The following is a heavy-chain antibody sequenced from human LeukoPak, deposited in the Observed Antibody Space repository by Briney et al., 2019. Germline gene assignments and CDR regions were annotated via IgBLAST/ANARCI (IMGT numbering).Heavy chain of an antibody. V-gene: IGHV3-9*01. CDR2: ISWNGDNL. J-gene: IGHJ2*01. D-gene: IGHD6-13*01. CDR3: AKDINGYRPWYIDL. CDR1: GFSFDDLA. Sequence: GRSLRLSCAASGFSFDDLAMPWVRQAPGKGLEWVSGISWNGDNLGYADSVRGRFTISRDNAKNSLHLQMNSLRAEDTALYFCAKDINGYRPWYIDLWGRGTLVTVSS.